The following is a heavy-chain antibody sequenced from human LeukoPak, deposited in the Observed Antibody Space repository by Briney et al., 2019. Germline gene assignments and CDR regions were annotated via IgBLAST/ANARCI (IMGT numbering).Heavy chain of an antibody. J-gene: IGHJ6*02. V-gene: IGHV3-21*01. CDR3: ARDRAGAYGMDV. Sequence: NPGGSLTLSCAASGFTFSSYSMNWVGQAPGKGLEWVSCISSYRSYIYYADSVKGRFTISRDNAKNSLYLQMNSLRAEDTAVYYCARDRAGAYGMDVWGQGTTVAVSS. CDR1: GFTFSSYS. CDR2: ISSYRSYI. D-gene: IGHD6-13*01.